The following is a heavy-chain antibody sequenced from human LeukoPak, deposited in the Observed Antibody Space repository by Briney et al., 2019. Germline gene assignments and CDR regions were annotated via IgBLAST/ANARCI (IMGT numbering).Heavy chain of an antibody. V-gene: IGHV3-23*01. CDR1: GFTFSSYS. CDR3: AKGIRQYGDLGSFDY. D-gene: IGHD4-17*01. CDR2: ISGSGGST. J-gene: IGHJ4*02. Sequence: GGSLRLSCAASGFTFSSYSMSWVRQAPGKGLEWVSAISGSGGSTYYADSVKGRFTISRDNSKNTLYLQMNSLRAEDTAVYYCAKGIRQYGDLGSFDYWGQGTLVTVSS.